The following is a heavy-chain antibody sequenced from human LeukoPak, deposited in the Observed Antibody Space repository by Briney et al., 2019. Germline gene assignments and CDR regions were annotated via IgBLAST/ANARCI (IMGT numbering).Heavy chain of an antibody. Sequence: SETLSLTCTVSGGSISSYYWSWIRQPPGKGLEWIGSIYHSGSTYYNPSLKSRVTISVDTSKNQFSLKLSSVTAADTAVYYCARHIVATIGFDYWGQGTLVTVSS. CDR1: GGSISSYY. CDR3: ARHIVATIGFDY. CDR2: IYHSGST. V-gene: IGHV4-59*08. D-gene: IGHD5-12*01. J-gene: IGHJ4*02.